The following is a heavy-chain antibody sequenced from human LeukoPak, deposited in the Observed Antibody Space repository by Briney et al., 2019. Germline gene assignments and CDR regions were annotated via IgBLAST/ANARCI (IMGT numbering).Heavy chain of an antibody. CDR3: ARGRYCSSTSCYADGMDV. CDR1: AFTFISYD. D-gene: IGHD2-2*01. J-gene: IGHJ6*02. V-gene: IGHV3-13*01. CDR2: IGTAGDT. Sequence: PGGSLRLSCAPSAFTFISYDMQSVRPATGKGLEWVSAIGTAGDTYYPGSVKGRFTISREDAMNSFYLQMNSLRAGDSAVYYCARGRYCSSTSCYADGMDVWGQGTTVTVSS.